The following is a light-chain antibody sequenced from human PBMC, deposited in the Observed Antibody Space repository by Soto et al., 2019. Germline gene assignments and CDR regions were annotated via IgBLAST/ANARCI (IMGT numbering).Light chain of an antibody. CDR3: QHFGGTLWT. Sequence: EIVLTQSPGTLSLSPGERATLSCRASQSVSSSFLAWYQQRPGQAPRLLIYGASSRSTGIPDRFSGSGSGTDFTLPITRLAPEDSAVYYWQHFGGTLWTFGQGTKVEIK. J-gene: IGKJ1*01. CDR2: GAS. CDR1: QSVSSSF. V-gene: IGKV3-20*01.